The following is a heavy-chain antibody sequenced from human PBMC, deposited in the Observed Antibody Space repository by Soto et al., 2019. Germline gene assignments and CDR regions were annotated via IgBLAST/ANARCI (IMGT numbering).Heavy chain of an antibody. CDR1: GFTFSSYG. CDR2: ISYDGSNK. Sequence: GGSLRLSCAASGFTFSSYGMHWVRQAPGKGLEWVAVISYDGSNKYYADSVKGRFTISRDNSKNTLYLQMNSLRAEDTAVYYCAKVCGGDSSNFDYWGQGTLVTVSS. J-gene: IGHJ4*02. D-gene: IGHD2-21*02. V-gene: IGHV3-30*18. CDR3: AKVCGGDSSNFDY.